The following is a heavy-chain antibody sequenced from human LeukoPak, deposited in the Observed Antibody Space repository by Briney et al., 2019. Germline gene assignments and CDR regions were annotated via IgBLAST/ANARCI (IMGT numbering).Heavy chain of an antibody. CDR2: IYSGGST. CDR1: GFTVSSNY. Sequence: GGSLRLSCAASGFTVSSNYMSWVRQAPGKGLEWVSVIYSGGSTYYADSVEGRFTISRDNSKNTLYLQMNSLRAEDTAVYYCARDKGWALGMDVWGQGTTVTVSS. D-gene: IGHD6-19*01. J-gene: IGHJ6*02. CDR3: ARDKGWALGMDV. V-gene: IGHV3-66*02.